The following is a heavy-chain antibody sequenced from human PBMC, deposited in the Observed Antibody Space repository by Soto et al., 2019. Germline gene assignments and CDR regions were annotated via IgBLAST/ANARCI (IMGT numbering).Heavy chain of an antibody. D-gene: IGHD2-21*01. CDR1: GLILGSYA. V-gene: IGHV3-23*01. CDR3: AKDSPSHVGGWELPFDY. J-gene: IGHJ4*02. CDR2: ISGSGGTT. Sequence: EVQLLESGGGLVQPGGSLRLSCAAAGLILGSYAMSWVRQAPGKGLEWVSAISGSGGTTYYADSVRGRFTISRDNSENTLYLQMNSLRADDTAVYYCAKDSPSHVGGWELPFDYWGQGTLVTVSS.